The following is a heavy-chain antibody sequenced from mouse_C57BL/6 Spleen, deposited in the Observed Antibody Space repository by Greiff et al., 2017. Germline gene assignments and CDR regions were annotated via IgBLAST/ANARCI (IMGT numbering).Heavy chain of an antibody. V-gene: IGHV6-3*01. D-gene: IGHD1-1*01. J-gene: IGHJ2*01. CDR2: IRLKSDNYAT. Sequence: EVNVVESGGGLVQPGGSMKLSCVASGFTFSNYWMNWVRQSPEKGLEWVAQIRLKSDNYATHYAESVKGRFTISRDDSKSSVYLQMNNLRAEDTGIYYCTGRGGSSYVQDYWGQGTTLTVSS. CDR1: GFTFSNYW. CDR3: TGRGGSSYVQDY.